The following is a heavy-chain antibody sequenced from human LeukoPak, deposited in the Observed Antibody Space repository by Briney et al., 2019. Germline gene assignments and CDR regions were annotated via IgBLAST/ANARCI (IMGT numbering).Heavy chain of an antibody. CDR3: ARDGGATTDAFDI. V-gene: IGHV1-2*04. J-gene: IGHJ3*02. D-gene: IGHD5-12*01. Sequence: ASVKVSCKASGYTFTGYYMHWVRQAPGQGLEWMGWINPNSGGTNYAQKFQGWVTMTRDTYISTAYMELSRLRSDDTAVYYCARDGGATTDAFDIWGQGTMVRVSS. CDR2: INPNSGGT. CDR1: GYTFTGYY.